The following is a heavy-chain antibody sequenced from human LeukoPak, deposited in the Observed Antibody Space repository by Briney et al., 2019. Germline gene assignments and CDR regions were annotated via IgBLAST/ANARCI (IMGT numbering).Heavy chain of an antibody. J-gene: IGHJ1*01. CDR1: GFTFSSYW. CDR3: ARDRIVGATEH. D-gene: IGHD1-26*01. V-gene: IGHV3-74*01. Sequence: PGGSLRLSCAASGFTFSSYWMHWVRQAPGKGLVWVSRVNTDGSSTSYADSVKGRFTISRDNAKNTLYLQMNSLRAEDTAVYYCARDRIVGATEHWGQGTLVTVSS. CDR2: VNTDGSST.